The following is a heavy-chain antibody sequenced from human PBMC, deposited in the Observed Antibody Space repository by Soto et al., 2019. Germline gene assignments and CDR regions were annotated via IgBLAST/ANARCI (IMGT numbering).Heavy chain of an antibody. Sequence: QVQLVQSGAEVKNPGASVKVSCKASGYTFTSDGISWVRQAPGQGLEWMGWIRPDSGNTDYAQQFQGRVTMTTDTSTSTDYMELKSLSSDDNSVYYCGRDRSNSYYWGQGTLVTVSS. CDR1: GYTFTSDG. CDR3: GRDRSNSYY. V-gene: IGHV1-18*01. D-gene: IGHD6-6*01. J-gene: IGHJ4*02. CDR2: IRPDSGNT.